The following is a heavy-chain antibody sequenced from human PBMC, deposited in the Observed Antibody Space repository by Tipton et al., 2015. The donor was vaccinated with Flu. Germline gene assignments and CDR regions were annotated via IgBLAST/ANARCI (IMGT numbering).Heavy chain of an antibody. CDR3: ARRKTVTTRLTYFDY. V-gene: IGHV4-59*12. CDR2: IYYSGRT. J-gene: IGHJ4*02. CDR1: GGPITSYY. Sequence: TLSLTCTVSGGPITSYYWSWIRQPPGKGLEWIGYIYYSGRTNYNPSLQSRVTISVDTSKNQLSLKLSSVTAADTAVYYCARRKTVTTRLTYFDYWGQGTLVTVSS. D-gene: IGHD4-17*01.